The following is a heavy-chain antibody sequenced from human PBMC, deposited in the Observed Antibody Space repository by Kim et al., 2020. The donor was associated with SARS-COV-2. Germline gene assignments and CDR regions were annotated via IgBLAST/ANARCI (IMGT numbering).Heavy chain of an antibody. V-gene: IGHV3-7*01. CDR1: GFTFTNYW. J-gene: IGHJ4*02. D-gene: IGHD1-20*01. CDR2: IKYDGTED. CDR3: GRGIRGSPGIDY. Sequence: GGSLRLSCVASGFTFTNYWMNWVRQAPGKGLEWVANIKYDGTEDDYAASVRGRFSMFRDNAKNSVFLQMNSLRVEDAAVYYCGRGIRGSPGIDYWGQGT.